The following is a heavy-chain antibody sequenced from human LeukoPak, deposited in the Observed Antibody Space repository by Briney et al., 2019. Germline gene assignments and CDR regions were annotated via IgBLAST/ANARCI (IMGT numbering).Heavy chain of an antibody. D-gene: IGHD6-19*01. V-gene: IGHV3-9*03. CDR1: GFSFYDYA. CDR2: ISWNRGSI. Sequence: GGSLRLSCVASGFSFYDYAMHWVRQALGGRLGWVSGISWNRGSIGYEVFVKGRFTISRDNAKNSLYLQMNSLRAEDMALYYCAKDRGYVSASSGFDYWGQGTLVTVSS. CDR3: AKDRGYVSASSGFDY. J-gene: IGHJ4*02.